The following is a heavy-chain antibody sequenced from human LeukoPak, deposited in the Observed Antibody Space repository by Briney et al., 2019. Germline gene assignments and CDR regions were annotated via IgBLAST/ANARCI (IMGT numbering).Heavy chain of an antibody. CDR2: INHSGST. D-gene: IGHD4-23*01. CDR3: ARYGYGGVWAFDI. J-gene: IGHJ3*02. CDR1: GGSFSGYY. V-gene: IGHV4-34*01. Sequence: PSETLSLTCAVYGGSFSGYYWSWIRQPPGKGLEWIGEINHSGSTNYNPSLKSRVTISVDTSKNQFSLKLSSVTAADTAVYYCARYGYGGVWAFDIWGQGTMVTVSS.